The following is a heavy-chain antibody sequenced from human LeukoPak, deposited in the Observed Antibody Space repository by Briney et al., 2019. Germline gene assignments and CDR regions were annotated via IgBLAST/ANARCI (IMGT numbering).Heavy chain of an antibody. Sequence: SVKVSCKASGGTFSSYAISWVRQAPGQGLEWMGGIIPIFGTANYAQKFQGRVTITADESTSTAYMELSSLRSEDTAVYYCARDRDYCSGGSCYPDAFDIWGQGTMVTVSS. J-gene: IGHJ3*02. D-gene: IGHD2-15*01. CDR3: ARDRDYCSGGSCYPDAFDI. CDR1: GGTFSSYA. V-gene: IGHV1-69*01. CDR2: IIPIFGTA.